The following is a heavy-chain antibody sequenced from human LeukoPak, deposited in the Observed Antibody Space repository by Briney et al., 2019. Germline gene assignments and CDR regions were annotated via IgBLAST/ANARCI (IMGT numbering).Heavy chain of an antibody. CDR2: ISGSGGST. D-gene: IGHD3-3*01. Sequence: GGSLRLSCAASGFTVSIYAMSWVRQAPGKGLEWVSAISGSGGSTYYADSVKGRFTISRDNSKNTLYLQMNSLRAEDTAVYYCAKVSNLDDFWSGYSHFDYWGQGTLVTVSS. V-gene: IGHV3-23*01. J-gene: IGHJ4*02. CDR1: GFTVSIYA. CDR3: AKVSNLDDFWSGYSHFDY.